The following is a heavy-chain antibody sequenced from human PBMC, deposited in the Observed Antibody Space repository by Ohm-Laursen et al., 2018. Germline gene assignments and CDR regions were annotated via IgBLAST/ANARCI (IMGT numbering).Heavy chain of an antibody. CDR1: GGSISNYY. D-gene: IGHD2-2*01. Sequence: PSDTLSLTCTVSGGSISNYYWSWIRQPPGKGLEWIGHINYSGNTNYNPSLKSRVTISVDTSKNQFSLKLSSVTAADTAVYYCARQEGYCSSTSCYEGWFDPWGQGTRVTVSA. CDR3: ARQEGYCSSTSCYEGWFDP. J-gene: IGHJ5*02. CDR2: INYSGNT. V-gene: IGHV4-59*08.